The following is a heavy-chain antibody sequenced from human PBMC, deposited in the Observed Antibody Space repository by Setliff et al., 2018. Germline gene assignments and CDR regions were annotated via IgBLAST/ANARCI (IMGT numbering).Heavy chain of an antibody. V-gene: IGHV1-2*02. D-gene: IGHD3-9*01. Sequence: ASVKVSCKASGYIFRDYYIHWVRQAPGQGLEWMGWINPNSGGREYAEAFQGRVTMTGDTSIRTASMELSGLTSDDTAVYYCAGPFDVGPYPRPIDGLDLWGHVTRVTVSS. CDR2: INPNSGGR. J-gene: IGHJ3*01. CDR1: GYIFRDYY. CDR3: AGPFDVGPYPRPIDGLDL.